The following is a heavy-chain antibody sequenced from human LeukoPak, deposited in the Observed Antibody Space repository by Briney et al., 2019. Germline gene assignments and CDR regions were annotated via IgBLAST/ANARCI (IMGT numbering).Heavy chain of an antibody. CDR1: GFTFSSYA. D-gene: IGHD5-18*01. CDR3: AKGTQVWTEVYFDY. Sequence: GGSLRLTCAASGFTFSSYAMSWVRQAPGKGLEWVAIIRGSGGSTYYADSVKGRFTISRDNSKNTLYLQMNSLRAEDTAVYYCAKGTQVWTEVYFDYWGQGTLVTVSS. CDR2: IRGSGGST. J-gene: IGHJ4*02. V-gene: IGHV3-23*01.